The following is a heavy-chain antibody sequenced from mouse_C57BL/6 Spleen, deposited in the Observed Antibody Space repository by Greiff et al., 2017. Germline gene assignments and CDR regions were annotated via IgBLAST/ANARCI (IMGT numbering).Heavy chain of an antibody. CDR2: IYPGSGNT. V-gene: IGHV1-66*01. Sequence: VQLQQSGPELVKPGASVKISCKASGYSFTSYYIHWVKQRPGQGLEWIGWIYPGSGNTKYNEKFKGKATLTADTSSSTAYMQLSSLTSEDSAVYYCARHDRVYYAIDYWGQGTSVTVSS. J-gene: IGHJ4*01. CDR1: GYSFTSYY. CDR3: ARHDRVYYAIDY.